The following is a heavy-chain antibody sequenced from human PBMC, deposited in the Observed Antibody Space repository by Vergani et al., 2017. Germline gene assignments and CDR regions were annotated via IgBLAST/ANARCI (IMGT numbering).Heavy chain of an antibody. CDR1: GYSISSAYY. D-gene: IGHD6-13*01. CDR3: ARLPGSWLYYFDY. J-gene: IGHJ4*02. CDR2: IYHSGST. V-gene: IGHV4-38-2*01. Sequence: QVQLQESGPGLVKPSETLSLTCAVSGYSISSAYYWGWIRQPPGKGLEWIGSIYHSGSTYYNPSLKSRVTISVDTSKNHFSRKLSSVTAADTAVYYCARLPGSWLYYFDYWGQGTLVTVSS.